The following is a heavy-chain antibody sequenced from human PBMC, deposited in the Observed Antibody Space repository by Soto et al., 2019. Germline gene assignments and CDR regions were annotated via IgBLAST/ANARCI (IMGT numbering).Heavy chain of an antibody. D-gene: IGHD3-22*01. J-gene: IGHJ4*02. CDR1: GGSISSGGYY. CDR2: IYYSGST. CDR3: ARGSYHYYDSSGYYYFDY. V-gene: IGHV4-31*03. Sequence: RSLTCTVSGGSISSGGYYWSWIRQHPGKGLEWIGYIYYSGSTYYNPSLKSRGTISVDTSKNQFSLKLSSVTAADTAVYYCARGSYHYYDSSGYYYFDYWGQGTLVTVSS.